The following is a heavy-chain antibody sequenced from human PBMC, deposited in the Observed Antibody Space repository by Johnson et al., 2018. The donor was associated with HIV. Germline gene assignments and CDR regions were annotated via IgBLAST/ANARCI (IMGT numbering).Heavy chain of an antibody. V-gene: IGHV3-30-3*01. CDR3: ARERGAKTEGDRAFDI. D-gene: IGHD3-16*01. J-gene: IGHJ3*02. CDR2: ISYDGSNK. CDR1: GFTFSSYA. Sequence: QVQLVESGGGVVQPGRSLRLSCAASGFTFSSYAMHWVRQAPGKGLEWVAVISYDGSNKYYADSVKGRFTISRDNSKNTLYLQMNSLRAEDTAVYYCARERGAKTEGDRAFDIWGQGTMV.